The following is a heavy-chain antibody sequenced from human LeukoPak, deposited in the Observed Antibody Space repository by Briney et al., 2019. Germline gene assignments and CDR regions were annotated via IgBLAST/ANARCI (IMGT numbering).Heavy chain of an antibody. J-gene: IGHJ4*02. D-gene: IGHD3-22*01. CDR1: GGSISSGGYY. V-gene: IGHV4-31*03. CDR3: ASEYDSSGYGFDY. Sequence: SETLSLTCTVSGGSISSGGYYWSWIRQHPGKGLEWIGYIYYSGSTYYNPSLKSRVTISVDTSKNQFSLKLSSVTAADTAVYYCASEYDSSGYGFDYWGQGILVTVSS. CDR2: IYYSGST.